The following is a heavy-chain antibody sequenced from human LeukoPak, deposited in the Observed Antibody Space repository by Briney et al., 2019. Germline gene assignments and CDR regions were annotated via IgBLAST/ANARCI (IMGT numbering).Heavy chain of an antibody. V-gene: IGHV3-48*03. CDR3: ARVGETTPAFDY. Sequence: GGSLRLSCAASGFTFSSYEMNWVRQAPGKGLEWVSYVSSSGSTIYYADSVKGRFTISRDNAKNSLYLQMNSLRAEDTAVYYCARVGETTPAFDYWGQGTLVTVSS. CDR1: GFTFSSYE. J-gene: IGHJ4*02. D-gene: IGHD1-7*01. CDR2: VSSSGSTI.